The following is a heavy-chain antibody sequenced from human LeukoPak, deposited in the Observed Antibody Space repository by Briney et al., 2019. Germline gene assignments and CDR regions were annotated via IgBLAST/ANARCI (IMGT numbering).Heavy chain of an antibody. CDR1: GGSFSSYY. CDR3: ARGGAGGSGSYYTKYYDYYGMDV. J-gene: IGHJ6*04. D-gene: IGHD3-10*01. V-gene: IGHV4-34*01. CDR2: INHSGST. Sequence: PSETLCLTCAAYGGSFSSYYWSWIRQPPGKGLEWIGAINHSGSTKYNPSLKSRGTISVETSTNQCSLKLSSETAADTAVYYCARGGAGGSGSYYTKYYDYYGMDVWGKGTTVTVSS.